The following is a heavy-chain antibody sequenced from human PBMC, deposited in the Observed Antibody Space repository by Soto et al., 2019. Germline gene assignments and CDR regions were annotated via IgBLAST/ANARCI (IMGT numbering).Heavy chain of an antibody. Sequence: GGSLRLSCAASGFTFDDYTMHWVRQAPGKGLEWVSLISWDGGSTYYADSVKGRFTISRDNSKNSLYLQMNSLRTEDTALYYCAKGMSYYDSSGYSNYYYGMDVWGQGTTVTVSS. CDR2: ISWDGGST. V-gene: IGHV3-43*01. J-gene: IGHJ6*02. D-gene: IGHD3-22*01. CDR3: AKGMSYYDSSGYSNYYYGMDV. CDR1: GFTFDDYT.